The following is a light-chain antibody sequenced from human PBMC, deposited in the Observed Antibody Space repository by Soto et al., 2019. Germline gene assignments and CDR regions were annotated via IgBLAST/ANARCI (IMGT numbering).Light chain of an antibody. Sequence: QSVLTQPPSASGTPGQRVTISCSGSSSSIGSNYVYWYQQSPGTAPKLLIYRNNQRPSGVPDRFSGSKSGTSASLAISGLRSEDEADYYCAAWDDSLSGWVFGGGTKLTVL. CDR3: AAWDDSLSGWV. J-gene: IGLJ3*02. CDR1: SSSIGSNY. CDR2: RNN. V-gene: IGLV1-47*01.